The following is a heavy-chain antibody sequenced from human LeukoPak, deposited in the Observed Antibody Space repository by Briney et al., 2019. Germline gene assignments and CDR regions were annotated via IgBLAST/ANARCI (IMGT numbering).Heavy chain of an antibody. V-gene: IGHV4-59*01. CDR1: GGSISSYY. CDR2: IYYSGST. CDR3: ARDWSPPTRNDAFDI. Sequence: KPSEALSLTCTVSGGSISSYYWSWIRQPPGKGLEWIGYIYYSGSTNYNPSLKSRVTISVNTSKNQFSLKLSSVTAADTAVYYCARDWSPPTRNDAFDIWGQGAMVSVSS. J-gene: IGHJ3*02.